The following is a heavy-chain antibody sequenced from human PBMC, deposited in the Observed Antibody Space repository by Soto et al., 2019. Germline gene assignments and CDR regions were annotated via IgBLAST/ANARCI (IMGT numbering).Heavy chain of an antibody. CDR3: GRDWCAAGREVHWFDA. J-gene: IGHJ5*02. CDR1: GFTFRSYG. D-gene: IGHD2-8*01. V-gene: IGHV3-33*01. Sequence: PGGSLRLSCAASGFTFRSYGMHWVRQAPGKGLEWVAVIWNDGSNSYYGDSVKGRFTISRDNSKDTLYLQMNSLRAEDTAVYYCGRDWCAAGREVHWFDAWGQGTLVTVSS. CDR2: IWNDGSNS.